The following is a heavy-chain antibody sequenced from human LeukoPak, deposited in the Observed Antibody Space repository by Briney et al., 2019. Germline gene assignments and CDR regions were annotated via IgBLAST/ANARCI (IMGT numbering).Heavy chain of an antibody. CDR3: ARVRGYDFWGGYYSDYYYYMDV. V-gene: IGHV1-69*05. CDR2: IIPIFGTA. CDR1: GGTFSSYA. J-gene: IGHJ6*03. D-gene: IGHD3-3*01. Sequence: SVKVSCKASGGTFSSYAISWVRQAPGQGLEWMGGIIPIFGTANYAQKFQGRVRITTDESTSTAYMELSSLRSEDTAVYYCARVRGYDFWGGYYSDYYYYMDVWGKGTTVTVSS.